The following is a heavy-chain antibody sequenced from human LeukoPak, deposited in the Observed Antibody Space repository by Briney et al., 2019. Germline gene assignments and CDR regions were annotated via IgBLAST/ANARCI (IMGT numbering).Heavy chain of an antibody. V-gene: IGHV3-23*01. J-gene: IGHJ4*02. Sequence: GGSLRLSCAASGFTFSSYAMTWVRQAPGKGLECVSVLSGSGGGTYYADSVKGRFTISRDNSKNTLYLQMNSLSTEDTAVYYCAKTTTGYSSGRYPGWPVDYWGQGTLVTVSS. D-gene: IGHD6-19*01. CDR3: AKTTTGYSSGRYPGWPVDY. CDR1: GFTFSSYA. CDR2: LSGSGGGT.